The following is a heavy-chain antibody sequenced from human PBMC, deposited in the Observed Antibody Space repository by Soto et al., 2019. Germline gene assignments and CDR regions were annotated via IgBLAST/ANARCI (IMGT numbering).Heavy chain of an antibody. D-gene: IGHD4-17*01. Sequence: SETLSLTCAVSGGSISSGGYSWSWIRQPPGKGLEWIGYIYHSGSTYYNPSLKSRVTISVDRSKNQFSLKLSSVTAAGTAVYYCAREGTVTTGRGAFDIWGQGTMVTVSS. CDR2: IYHSGST. V-gene: IGHV4-30-2*01. CDR3: AREGTVTTGRGAFDI. CDR1: GGSISSGGYS. J-gene: IGHJ3*02.